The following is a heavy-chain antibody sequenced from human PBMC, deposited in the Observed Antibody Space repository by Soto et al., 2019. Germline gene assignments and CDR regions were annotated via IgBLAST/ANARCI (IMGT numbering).Heavy chain of an antibody. CDR2: ISGSGGTV. J-gene: IGHJ5*02. V-gene: IGHV3-23*01. CDR3: AKNGRAAAMYNWFDP. Sequence: GGSLRLSCTGSGFTFSTYAMNWVRQAPGKGLKCVSTISGSGGTVYYADPVKGRFTISRDNSKNTLYLQMSSLRADDTSIYYCAKNGRAAAMYNWFDPWGQGTLVTVSS. CDR1: GFTFSTYA. D-gene: IGHD6-13*01.